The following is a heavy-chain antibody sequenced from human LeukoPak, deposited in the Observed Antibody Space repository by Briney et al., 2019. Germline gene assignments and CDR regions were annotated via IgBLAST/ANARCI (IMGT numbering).Heavy chain of an antibody. Sequence: PSQTLSLTCAVSGGSISSGGYSWSWIRQPPGKGLGWIGYICHSGSTYYNPSLKSRVTISVDRSKNQFSLKLSSVTAADTAVYYCARDSTFLGYDSSGYYGFDYWGQGTLVTVSS. CDR1: GGSISSGGYS. J-gene: IGHJ4*02. CDR2: ICHSGST. CDR3: ARDSTFLGYDSSGYYGFDY. D-gene: IGHD3-22*01. V-gene: IGHV4-30-2*01.